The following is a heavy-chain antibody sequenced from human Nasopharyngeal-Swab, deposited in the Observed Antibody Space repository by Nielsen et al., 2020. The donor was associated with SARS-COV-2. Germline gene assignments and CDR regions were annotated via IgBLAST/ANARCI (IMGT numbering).Heavy chain of an antibody. Sequence: SETLSLICAVYGGSFSAYYWGWIRQPPGKGLEWIAEINHSGSTNYNPSLKSRVTLSVDTSMNQFSLELRSVTAADTAVYYCARGLSGIVPAPILGLGPYYYYYYMDVWGKGTTVTVSS. J-gene: IGHJ6*03. V-gene: IGHV4-34*01. CDR2: INHSGST. D-gene: IGHD2-2*01. CDR3: ARGLSGIVPAPILGLGPYYYYYYMDV. CDR1: GGSFSAYY.